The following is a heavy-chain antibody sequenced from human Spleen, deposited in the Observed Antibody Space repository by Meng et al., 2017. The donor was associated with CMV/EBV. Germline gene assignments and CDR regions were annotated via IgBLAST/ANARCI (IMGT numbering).Heavy chain of an antibody. V-gene: IGHV4-59*01. CDR3: ARASQQRHVPYWYFDL. CDR1: GGSISTYY. CDR2: VYYSGTT. Sequence: GSLRLSCTVSGGSISTYYWYWIRQPPGKGLEWIGYVYYSGTTNYNPSLKSRVTISVDTSKNQFSLKLSSVTAADTAVYYCARASQQRHVPYWYFDLWGRGTLVTVSS. D-gene: IGHD2-2*01. J-gene: IGHJ2*01.